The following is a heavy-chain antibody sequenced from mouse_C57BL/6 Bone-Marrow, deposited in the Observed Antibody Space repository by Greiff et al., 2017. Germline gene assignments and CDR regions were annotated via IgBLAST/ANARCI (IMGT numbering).Heavy chain of an antibody. CDR3: AKQLRPLYYAMDY. V-gene: IGHV1-7*01. Sequence: VQLKQSGAELAKPGASVQLSCKASGYTFTSYWMHWVKQRPGQGLEWIGYINPSSGYTKYNQKFKDKATLTTDKSSSTAYMQMSSLTYEDSAVYYCAKQLRPLYYAMDYWGQGTSVTVSS. J-gene: IGHJ4*01. CDR1: GYTFTSYW. D-gene: IGHD3-2*02. CDR2: INPSSGYT.